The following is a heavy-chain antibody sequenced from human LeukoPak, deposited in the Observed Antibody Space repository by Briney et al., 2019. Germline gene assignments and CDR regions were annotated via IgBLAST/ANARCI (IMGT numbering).Heavy chain of an antibody. V-gene: IGHV1-46*01. D-gene: IGHD3-22*01. J-gene: IGHJ4*02. CDR1: GYTLTTHY. Sequence: ASVKVSCKGSGYTLTTHYMDWVRQAPGQGLEWMGIIIPGGGSTSYAQKFQGQVTMNSDTSTSTVYMELSSLRSEGTALYDCARSDSSAYSGRFDYWGQGNLGTVSS. CDR3: ARSDSSAYSGRFDY. CDR2: IIPGGGST.